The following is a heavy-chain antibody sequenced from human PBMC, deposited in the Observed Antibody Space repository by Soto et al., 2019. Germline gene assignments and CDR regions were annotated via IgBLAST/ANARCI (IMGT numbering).Heavy chain of an antibody. V-gene: IGHV4-59*01. CDR1: GGSISSYY. CDR2: IYYSGST. D-gene: IGHD3-3*01. Sequence: SETLSLTCTVSGGSISSYYWSWIRQPPGKGLEWIGYIYYSGSTNYNSSLKSRVTISVDTSKNQFSLKLSSVTAADTAVYYCARIGREDFWSGYGNRPMDVWGQGTTVTVSS. J-gene: IGHJ6*02. CDR3: ARIGREDFWSGYGNRPMDV.